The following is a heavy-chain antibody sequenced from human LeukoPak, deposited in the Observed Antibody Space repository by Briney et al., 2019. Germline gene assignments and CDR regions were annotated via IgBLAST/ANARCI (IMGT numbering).Heavy chain of an antibody. V-gene: IGHV4-38-2*02. CDR3: ASIDGFQSIMVRGLIIGESYWYFDL. CDR1: GYPISSGYY. CDR2: FYHSGSP. J-gene: IGHJ2*01. Sequence: SETLSLTRTVSGYPISSGYYRGWIRQPPGKGLEWIGSFYHSGSPHSNPSLKSRVTITVDTSQNQFSPKLSSVTAANTAVYYCASIDGFQSIMVRGLIIGESYWYFDLWGRGTLVTVSS. D-gene: IGHD3-10*01.